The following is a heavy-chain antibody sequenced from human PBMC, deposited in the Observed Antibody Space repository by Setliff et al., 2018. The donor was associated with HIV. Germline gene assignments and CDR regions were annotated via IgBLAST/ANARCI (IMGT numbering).Heavy chain of an antibody. CDR3: AGSILTGYYTFGADY. CDR1: TFTFTDYI. Sequence: GASVKVSCKVSTFTFTDYILYWVRQAPGQGLDWMGRIIPILGVANYAQKFQGRVTITTDESTTTAYMELSSLRSGDTALYYCAGSILTGYYTFGADYWGQGTLVTVSS. CDR2: IIPILGVA. V-gene: IGHV1-69*02. J-gene: IGHJ4*02. D-gene: IGHD3-9*01.